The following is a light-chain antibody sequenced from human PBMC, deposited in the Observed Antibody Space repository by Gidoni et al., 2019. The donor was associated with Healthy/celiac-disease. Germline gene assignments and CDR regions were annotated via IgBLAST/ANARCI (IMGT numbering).Light chain of an antibody. CDR1: QSISSW. CDR3: QQYNSYSG. CDR2: KAS. Sequence: STLSASVGDRVTITCRASQSISSWLAWYQQKPGKAPKLLIYKASSLESGVPSRFSGSGSGTEFTLTISSLQPDDFATYYCQQYNSYSGFGQGTRLEIK. V-gene: IGKV1-5*03. J-gene: IGKJ5*01.